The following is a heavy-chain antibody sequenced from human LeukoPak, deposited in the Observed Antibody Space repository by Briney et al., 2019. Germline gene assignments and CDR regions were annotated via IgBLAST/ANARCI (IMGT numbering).Heavy chain of an antibody. CDR2: VYYSGST. Sequence: SETLSLTCTVSGASVSSGSYYWSWIRQPPGKGLEWIGYVYYSGSTNYNPSLKSRVTISLDASKNQFSLKLSSVTAADTAVYYCARDNYYEGAFDVWGQGTMVTVSS. CDR3: ARDNYYEGAFDV. D-gene: IGHD3-22*01. V-gene: IGHV4-61*01. J-gene: IGHJ3*01. CDR1: GASVSSGSYY.